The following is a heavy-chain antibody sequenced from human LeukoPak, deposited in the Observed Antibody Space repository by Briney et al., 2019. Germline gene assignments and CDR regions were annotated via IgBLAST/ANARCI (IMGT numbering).Heavy chain of an antibody. CDR2: IYYSGST. V-gene: IGHV4-61*01. D-gene: IGHD4-17*01. J-gene: IGHJ4*02. Sequence: SETLSLTCTVSGGSISSSSYYWSWIRQPPGKGLEWIGYIYYSGSTNYNPSLKSRVTISVDTSKNQFSLKLSSVTAADTAVYYCASNDYGDYGGFDYWGQGTLVTVSS. CDR1: GGSISSSSYY. CDR3: ASNDYGDYGGFDY.